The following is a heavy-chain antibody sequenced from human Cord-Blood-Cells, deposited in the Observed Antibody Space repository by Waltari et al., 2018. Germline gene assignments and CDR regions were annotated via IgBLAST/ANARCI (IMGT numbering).Heavy chain of an antibody. CDR1: GYTFTRYD. Sequence: QVQLVQSGAEVKKTGASVKVSCKASGYTFTRYDINWVLQATGQGLEWMGWMNPKSGNTGYAQKFQGRVTMTRNTSISTAYMELSSLRSEDTAVYYCARGASRFYYYDSSGYYYYWGQGTLVTVSS. V-gene: IGHV1-8*01. CDR2: MNPKSGNT. J-gene: IGHJ4*02. CDR3: ARGASRFYYYDSSGYYYY. D-gene: IGHD3-22*01.